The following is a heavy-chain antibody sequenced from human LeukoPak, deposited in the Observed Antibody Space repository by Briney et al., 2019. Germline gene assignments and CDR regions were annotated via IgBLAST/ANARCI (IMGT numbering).Heavy chain of an antibody. CDR3: ARRYCSSTSCHLDY. V-gene: IGHV3-7*01. Sequence: GGSLRLSCVASGFTFSSDWMSWVRQAPGKGLEWVANIKQDGNEKYYVDSVKGRFTISRDNAKNSLYLQMNSLGAEDTAVHYCARRYCSSTSCHLDYWGQGTLVTVSS. J-gene: IGHJ4*02. CDR1: GFTFSSDW. D-gene: IGHD2-2*01. CDR2: IKQDGNEK.